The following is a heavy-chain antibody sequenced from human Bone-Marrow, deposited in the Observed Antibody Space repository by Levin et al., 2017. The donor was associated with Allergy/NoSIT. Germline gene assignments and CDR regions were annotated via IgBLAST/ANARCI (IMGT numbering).Heavy chain of an antibody. CDR1: GYSFTSYW. CDR2: IYPGDSDT. J-gene: IGHJ6*02. D-gene: IGHD3-9*01. V-gene: IGHV5-51*01. Sequence: GGSLRLSCKGSGYSFTSYWIGWVRQMPGKGLEWMGIIYPGDSDTRYSPSFQGQVTISADKSISTAYLQWSSLKASDTATYYCARHTPSYYDILTGYTDYYYYGMDVWGQGTTVTVSS. CDR3: ARHTPSYYDILTGYTDYYYYGMDV.